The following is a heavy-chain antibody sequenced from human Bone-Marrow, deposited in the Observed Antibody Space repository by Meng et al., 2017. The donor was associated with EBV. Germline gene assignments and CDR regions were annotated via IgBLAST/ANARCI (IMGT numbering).Heavy chain of an antibody. CDR3: ARHDRLGDYGVS. J-gene: IGHJ5*02. Sequence: QWQLQESGPGLVKPSETLSLTCTVSGGSISSSSYYWGWIRQPPGKGLEWIESIYYSGSTYYNPSLKSRVTISVDTSKNQFSLKLNSVTAADTAVYFCARHDRLGDYGVSWGQGTLVTVSS. V-gene: IGHV4-39*01. D-gene: IGHD4-17*01. CDR2: IYYSGST. CDR1: GGSISSSSYY.